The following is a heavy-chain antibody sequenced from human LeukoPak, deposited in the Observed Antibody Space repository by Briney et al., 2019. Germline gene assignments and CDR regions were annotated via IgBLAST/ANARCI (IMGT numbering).Heavy chain of an antibody. CDR1: GFTFSSYA. CDR3: AKGSVGIAAAGRNWFDP. V-gene: IGHV3-23*01. CDR2: ISGSGGST. Sequence: QAGGSLRLSCAASGFTFSSYAISWVRQAPGKGLEWVSAISGSGGSTYYADSVKGRFTISRDNSKNTLYLQMNSLRAEDTAVYYCAKGSVGIAAAGRNWFDPWGQGTLVTASS. D-gene: IGHD6-13*01. J-gene: IGHJ5*02.